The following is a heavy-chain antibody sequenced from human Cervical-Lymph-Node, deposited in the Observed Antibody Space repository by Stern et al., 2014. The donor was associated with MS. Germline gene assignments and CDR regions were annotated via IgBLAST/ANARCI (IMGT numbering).Heavy chain of an antibody. CDR2: ISGRDGTI. Sequence: QVQLVESGGGLVKPGGSLRLSCAASGFTFSDYYMNWIRQAPGKGLEWVSYISGRDGTIFYADSAKGRFTISRDNAKKSLYLQMNSLRAEDTAVYYCARAGGSKDDFWGQGTLVTVSS. D-gene: IGHD3-10*01. J-gene: IGHJ4*02. V-gene: IGHV3-11*01. CDR3: ARAGGSKDDF. CDR1: GFTFSDYY.